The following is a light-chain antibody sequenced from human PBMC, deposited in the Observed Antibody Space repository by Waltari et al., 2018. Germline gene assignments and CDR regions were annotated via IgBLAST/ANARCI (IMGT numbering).Light chain of an antibody. Sequence: QSVLTQPPSVSGAPGQRVTISCTGSSPNIGAGYDVPWYQQLPGTAPKLLIYGKNKRPSGVPDRFSGSKSGTSASLAITGLQAEDEADYYCQSYDSSLSGPRVFGGGTKLTVL. CDR3: QSYDSSLSGPRV. CDR1: SPNIGAGYD. J-gene: IGLJ3*02. V-gene: IGLV1-40*01. CDR2: GKN.